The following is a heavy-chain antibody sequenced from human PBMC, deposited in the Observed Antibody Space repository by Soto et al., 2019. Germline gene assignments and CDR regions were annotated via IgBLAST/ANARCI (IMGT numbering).Heavy chain of an antibody. J-gene: IGHJ6*02. CDR2: IYPGDSDT. CDR3: ARPIVGATAXKHYYYGMDV. V-gene: IGHV5-51*01. D-gene: IGHD1-26*01. Sequence: GESLKISCKGSGYSFTRYWIGWGLQMPWKGLEWMGIIYPGDSDTRYSPSFQGQVTISADKSISTAYLQWSSLKASDTALYYCARPIVGATAXKHYYYGMDVWGQGTTVTVSS. CDR1: GYSFTRYW.